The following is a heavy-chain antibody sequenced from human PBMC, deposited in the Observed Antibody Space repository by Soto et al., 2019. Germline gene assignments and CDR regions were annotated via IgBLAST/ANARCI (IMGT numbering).Heavy chain of an antibody. CDR3: ARHGEGGMDV. V-gene: IGHV4-39*01. D-gene: IGHD3-10*01. Sequence: PSETLSLTCTVSGGSISSSSYYWGWIRQPPGKGLEWIGSIYYSGSTYYNPSLKSRVTISVDTSKNQFSLKLSSVTAADTAVYYCARHGEGGMDVWGQGTTVTVSS. CDR2: IYYSGST. J-gene: IGHJ6*02. CDR1: GGSISSSSYY.